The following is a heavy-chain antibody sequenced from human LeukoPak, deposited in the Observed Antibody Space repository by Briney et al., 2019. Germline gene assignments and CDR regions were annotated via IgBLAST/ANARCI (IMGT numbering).Heavy chain of an antibody. J-gene: IGHJ4*02. D-gene: IGHD1-26*01. CDR1: GGTFSSYA. CDR3: AREGLYSGSPMADY. V-gene: IGHV1-18*01. Sequence: ASVKVSCKASGGTFSSYAINGVRQAPGQGHEWMGWISAYNGNTNYAQKFQGRGTMTTDESTSTAYKELMSLRSDDTAVYYCAREGLYSGSPMADYWGQGTLVTVSS. CDR2: ISAYNGNT.